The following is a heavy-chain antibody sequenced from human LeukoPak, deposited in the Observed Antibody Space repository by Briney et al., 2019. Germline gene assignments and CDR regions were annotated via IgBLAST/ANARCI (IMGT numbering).Heavy chain of an antibody. J-gene: IGHJ3*01. CDR2: IIPIYGSP. Sequence: GASVKVSCKASGGSFTFTSHAITWVRQAPGQGLEWMAGIIPIYGSPSYAQRFQGRVTITSDESARTVYMELSSLRSEDTAVYYCAGFFYDNSHDAFDPWGQGTMVTVSS. CDR3: AGFFYDNSHDAFDP. V-gene: IGHV1-69*13. CDR1: GGSFTFTSHA. D-gene: IGHD3-22*01.